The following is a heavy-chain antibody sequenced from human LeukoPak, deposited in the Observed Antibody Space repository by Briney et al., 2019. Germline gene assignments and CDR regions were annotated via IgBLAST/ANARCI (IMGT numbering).Heavy chain of an antibody. D-gene: IGHD1-1*01. J-gene: IGHJ4*02. CDR3: VRESRPGGAMGLYHNLDY. V-gene: IGHV3-7*01. CDR1: GFTFSDFW. CDR2: IKKDGTEK. Sequence: PVGSLRLSRAGSGFTFSDFWMTWVRQTPGKGLEWVGNIKKDGTEKNLVDSVKGRFTICRDNTKNLLFLEMNNLRGDDTAIYYCVRESRPGGAMGLYHNLDYWGQGTLVAVSS.